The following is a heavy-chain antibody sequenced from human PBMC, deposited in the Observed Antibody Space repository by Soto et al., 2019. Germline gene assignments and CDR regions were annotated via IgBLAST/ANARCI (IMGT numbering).Heavy chain of an antibody. Sequence: QVQLVQSGGEVKRPGASVKVSCKASGYDFERFPISWVRQARGQGLEWMGLISPYSGSRYYAEKFTGSVTMTSDTSTTPSYMELTSLTSDDQEVNFSAREPYEFGDLYYVDYWGQGTLVTVSS. CDR2: ISPYSGSR. D-gene: IGHD4-17*01. V-gene: IGHV1-18*04. CDR1: GYDFERFP. J-gene: IGHJ4*02. CDR3: AREPYEFGDLYYVDY.